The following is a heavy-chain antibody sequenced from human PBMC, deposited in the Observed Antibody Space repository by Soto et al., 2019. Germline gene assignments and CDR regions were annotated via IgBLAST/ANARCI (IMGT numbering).Heavy chain of an antibody. CDR1: GFTFSSYA. CDR3: ARDPVLMVYAYQYNWFDP. CDR2: IVGDASSI. V-gene: IGHV3-23*01. Sequence: GGSLRLSCAASGFTFSSYAMSWARQAPGKGLEWVSAIVGDASSIDYADSVKGRFTISRDNSKNTLYLQMNSLRAEDTAVYYCARDPVLMVYAYQYNWFDPWGQGTLVTVSS. D-gene: IGHD2-8*01. J-gene: IGHJ5*02.